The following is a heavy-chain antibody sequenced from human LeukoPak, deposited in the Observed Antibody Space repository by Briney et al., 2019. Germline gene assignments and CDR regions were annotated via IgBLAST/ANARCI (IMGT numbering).Heavy chain of an antibody. D-gene: IGHD6-19*01. Sequence: SETLSLTCTVSGGSISSYYWSWIRQPPGKGLEWIGDIYYSGSTNYNPSLKSRVTISVDTSKNQFSLKLSSVTAADTAVYYCAAFKQWLVVLDYWGQGTLVTVSS. CDR2: IYYSGST. CDR3: AAFKQWLVVLDY. CDR1: GGSISSYY. J-gene: IGHJ4*02. V-gene: IGHV4-59*08.